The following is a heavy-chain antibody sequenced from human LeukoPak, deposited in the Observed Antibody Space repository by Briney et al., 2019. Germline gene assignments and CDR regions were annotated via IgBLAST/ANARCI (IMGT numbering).Heavy chain of an antibody. CDR1: GFIVSSNC. J-gene: IGHJ3*02. D-gene: IGHD2-21*02. CDR2: IYSGGST. CDR3: ARDLYTTSTGDCAFDI. Sequence: GGSLRLSGAASGFIVSSNCMSWVRQAPGKGLEWVSVIYSGGSTYYADSVKGRFTISRDNSKNTLYLQMNSLRAEDTAVYYCARDLYTTSTGDCAFDIWGQGTMVTVSS. V-gene: IGHV3-53*01.